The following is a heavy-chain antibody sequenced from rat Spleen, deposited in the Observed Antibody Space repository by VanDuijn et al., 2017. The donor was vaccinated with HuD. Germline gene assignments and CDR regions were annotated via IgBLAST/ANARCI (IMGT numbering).Heavy chain of an antibody. D-gene: IGHD1-7*01. Sequence: QVQLKESGPGLVQPSQTLSLTCTVSGFSLTNNHVRWVRQPPGKCLEWIAAISISGNGYYNSPLKSRLSISRDTSKSQVFLKMNSLQTEDTAIYFCTGEWSYGSSAYWGQGTLVTVSS. CDR2: ISISGNG. CDR3: TGEWSYGSSAY. J-gene: IGHJ3*01. CDR1: GFSLTNNH. V-gene: IGHV2S12*01.